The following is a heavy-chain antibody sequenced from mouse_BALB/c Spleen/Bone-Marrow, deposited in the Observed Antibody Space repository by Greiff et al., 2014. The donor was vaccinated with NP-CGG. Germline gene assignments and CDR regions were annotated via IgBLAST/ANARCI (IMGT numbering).Heavy chain of an antibody. CDR3: ALYDYDGHSAFAY. V-gene: IGHV1-82*01. J-gene: IGHJ3*01. CDR1: GYAFSSSW. CDR2: IYPGDGNT. Sequence: QVQLQQSGPELVKPGASVKISCKASGYAFSSSWMNWVKQRPGQGLEWIGRIYPGDGNTNYNGKFKGKATLTADKSSTTAYMQLTCLASVVSAVSICALYDYDGHSAFAYWGQGTLVTVSA. D-gene: IGHD2-4*01.